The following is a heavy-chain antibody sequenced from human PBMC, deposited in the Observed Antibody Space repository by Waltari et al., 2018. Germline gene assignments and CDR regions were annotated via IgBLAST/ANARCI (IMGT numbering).Heavy chain of an antibody. J-gene: IGHJ5*02. V-gene: IGHV1-18*01. Sequence: QVQLVQSGAEVKKPGASVKVSCKASGYTFSDYGISWVRQAPGQGLEWIGWDSCKNGNTNHAQKFQGRLIMTKDTATTTVYMGLTYLTSDDTAVYYWARERHRLMEEGYLMALDPWGQGTLVTVSS. CDR3: ARERHRLMEEGYLMALDP. CDR2: DSCKNGNT. CDR1: GYTFSDYG. D-gene: IGHD3-3*01.